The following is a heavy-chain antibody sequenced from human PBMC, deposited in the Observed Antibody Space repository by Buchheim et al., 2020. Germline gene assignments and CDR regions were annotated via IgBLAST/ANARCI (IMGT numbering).Heavy chain of an antibody. J-gene: IGHJ4*02. D-gene: IGHD3-3*01. V-gene: IGHV3-7*01. CDR2: IKQDGSEK. CDR1: GFTFSSYS. Sequence: EVQLVESGGGLVKPGGSLRLSCAASGFTFSSYSMNWVRQAPGKGLEWVANIKQDGSEKYYVDSVKGRFTISRDNAKNSLYLQMNSLRAEDTAVYYCARAERYYDFWSGYYYFDYWGQGTL. CDR3: ARAERYYDFWSGYYYFDY.